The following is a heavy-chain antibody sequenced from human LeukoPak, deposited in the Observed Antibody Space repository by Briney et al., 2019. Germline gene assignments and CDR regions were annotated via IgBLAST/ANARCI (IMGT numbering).Heavy chain of an antibody. Sequence: GESLKISGKGSGYSFTSYWIGWVRQMTGKGLEWMGIIYPGDSDTRYSPSFQGQVTISADKSISTAYLQWSSLKASDTAMYYCARPRAVAGWGAFDIWSQGTMVTVSS. V-gene: IGHV5-51*01. CDR1: GYSFTSYW. CDR3: ARPRAVAGWGAFDI. CDR2: IYPGDSDT. J-gene: IGHJ3*02. D-gene: IGHD6-19*01.